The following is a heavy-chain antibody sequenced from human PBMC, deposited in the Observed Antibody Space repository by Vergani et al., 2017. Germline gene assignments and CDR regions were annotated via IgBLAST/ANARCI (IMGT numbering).Heavy chain of an antibody. CDR3: ARQTQIWFFDY. CDR1: GYTFTGYY. D-gene: IGHD5-18*01. CDR2: INPNSGGT. J-gene: IGHJ4*02. V-gene: IGHV1-2*02. Sequence: QVQLVQSGAEVKKPGASVKVSCKASGYTFTGYYMHWVRQAPGQGLEWMGWINPNSGGTNYAQKFQGRVTMTRDTSISTAYLQWSRLKASDTAMYYCARQTQIWFFDYWGQGTLVTVSS.